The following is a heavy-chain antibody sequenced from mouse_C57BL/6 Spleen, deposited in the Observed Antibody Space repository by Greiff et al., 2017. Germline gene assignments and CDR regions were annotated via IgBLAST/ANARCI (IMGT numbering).Heavy chain of an antibody. Sequence: EVKLMESGEGLVKPGGSLKLSCAASGFTFSSYAMSWVRQTPEKRLEWVAYISSGGDYIYYADTVKGRFTISRDNARNTLYLQMSSLKSEDTAMYYCTREGLRRYAMDYWGQGTSVTVSS. CDR1: GFTFSSYA. D-gene: IGHD2-4*01. CDR2: ISSGGDYI. CDR3: TREGLRRYAMDY. J-gene: IGHJ4*01. V-gene: IGHV5-9-1*02.